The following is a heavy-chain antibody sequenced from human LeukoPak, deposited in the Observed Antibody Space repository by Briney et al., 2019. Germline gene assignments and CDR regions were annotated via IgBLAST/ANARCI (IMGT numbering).Heavy chain of an antibody. Sequence: TSQTLSLTCAVSGGSISSGGYSWSWIRQPPGKGLEWIGYIYHSGSTYYNPSLKSRVTISVDRSKNQFSLKLSSVTAADTAVYYCARDRSSGWYGGFDYWGQGTLVTVSS. V-gene: IGHV4-30-2*01. D-gene: IGHD6-19*01. CDR1: GGSISSGGYS. CDR2: IYHSGST. CDR3: ARDRSSGWYGGFDY. J-gene: IGHJ4*02.